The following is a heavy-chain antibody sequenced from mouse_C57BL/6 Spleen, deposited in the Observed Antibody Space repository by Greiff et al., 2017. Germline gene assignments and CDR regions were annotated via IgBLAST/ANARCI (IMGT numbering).Heavy chain of an antibody. Sequence: VQLQQSGGDLVKPGGSLKLSCAASGFTFSSYGMSWVRQTPDKRLEWVATISSGGSYTYYPDSVKGRFTISRDNAKNTLYLQMSSLKSEDTAMYYCARQDYGYDDLYFDYWGQGTTLTVSS. CDR3: ARQDYGYDDLYFDY. CDR1: GFTFSSYG. J-gene: IGHJ2*01. CDR2: ISSGGSYT. V-gene: IGHV5-6*01. D-gene: IGHD2-2*01.